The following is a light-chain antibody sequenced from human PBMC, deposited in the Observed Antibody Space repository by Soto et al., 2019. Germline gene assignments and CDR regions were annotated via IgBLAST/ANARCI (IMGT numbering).Light chain of an antibody. CDR3: ALWDDTVTGYV. V-gene: IGLV1-44*01. CDR1: SSNIGSKT. J-gene: IGLJ1*01. CDR2: GSD. Sequence: QAVLTQPPAASGTPGQRDTISCSGSSSNIGSKTVNWYQQLPGTAPKLLIYGSDQRPSGVPDRFSGSKSGTSASLAISGLQSEDEADYYCALWDDTVTGYVYGIGLKVTVL.